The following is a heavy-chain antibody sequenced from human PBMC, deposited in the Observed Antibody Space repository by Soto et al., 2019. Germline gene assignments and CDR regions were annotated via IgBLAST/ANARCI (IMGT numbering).Heavy chain of an antibody. J-gene: IGHJ4*02. D-gene: IGHD3-3*01. CDR3: ARDRGYDDFWSGYYFY. V-gene: IGHV1-3*01. CDR2: INAGNGNT. CDR1: GYTFTSYA. Sequence: ASVKVSCKASGYTFTSYAMHWVRQAPGQRLEWMGWINAGNGNTKYSQKFQGRVTITRDTSASTAYMELSSLRSEDTAVYYCARDRGYDDFWSGYYFYWGQGTLVTVSS.